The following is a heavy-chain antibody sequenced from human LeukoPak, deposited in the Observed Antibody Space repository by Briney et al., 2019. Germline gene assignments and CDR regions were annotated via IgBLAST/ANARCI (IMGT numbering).Heavy chain of an antibody. Sequence: PGGSLRLPCAASGFTFSSYDMHWVRQAPGKGLEWVALIKPDGSNKYYADSVKGRFTISRDNSKNTLHLQMNSLRAEDTAVYYCAKRRAFDYWGQGTLVTVSS. D-gene: IGHD2/OR15-2a*01. V-gene: IGHV3-30*02. CDR3: AKRRAFDY. CDR2: IKPDGSNK. CDR1: GFTFSSYD. J-gene: IGHJ4*02.